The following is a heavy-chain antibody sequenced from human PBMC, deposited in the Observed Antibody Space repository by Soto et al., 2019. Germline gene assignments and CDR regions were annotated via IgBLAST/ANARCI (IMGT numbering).Heavy chain of an antibody. Sequence: KTSETLSLTCSVSVASIRSYFWTWVRQPAGQGLEWIGHIYIRGTTSYNPSLEGRVTLSLDTSKNQVSLVVTSVTAADTAVYYCARNPYVRGNYYFFDPWGPGTLVTISS. CDR3: ARNPYVRGNYYFFDP. J-gene: IGHJ5*02. CDR1: VASIRSYF. V-gene: IGHV4-4*07. CDR2: IYIRGTT. D-gene: IGHD3-22*01.